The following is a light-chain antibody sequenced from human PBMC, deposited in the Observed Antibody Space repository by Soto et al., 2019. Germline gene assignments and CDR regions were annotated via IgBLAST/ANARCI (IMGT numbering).Light chain of an antibody. V-gene: IGLV2-14*01. CDR2: DVS. CDR1: STDVGRYNY. CDR3: TSYTSDSTYV. J-gene: IGLJ1*01. Sequence: QSVLTQPASLSGSPGQSITLSCTGNSTDVGRYNYVSWYQQHPGKAPKLMVYDVSNRPSWVSNRFSGSKSGITASLTISGLQAEDEADYYCTSYTSDSTYVFGTGTKVTVL.